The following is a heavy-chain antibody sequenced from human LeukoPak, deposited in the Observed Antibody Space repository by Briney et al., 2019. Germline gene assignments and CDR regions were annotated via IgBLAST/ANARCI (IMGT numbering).Heavy chain of an antibody. D-gene: IGHD3-22*01. J-gene: IGHJ5*02. Sequence: GGSLRLSCAASGITFSNYHMIWVRQAPGKGLECVSSISNNGANTYYADSVKGRFTISRDNSKNSVYLQMNSLRAEDTAVYYCAKSCGITMIVEGGFDPWGQGTLVTVSS. V-gene: IGHV3-23*01. CDR1: GITFSNYH. CDR3: AKSCGITMIVEGGFDP. CDR2: ISNNGANT.